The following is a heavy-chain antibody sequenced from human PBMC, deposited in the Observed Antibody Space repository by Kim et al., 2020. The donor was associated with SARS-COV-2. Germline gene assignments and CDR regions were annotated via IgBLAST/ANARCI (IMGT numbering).Heavy chain of an antibody. CDR3: ASGSVYTWLHAGVHWF. Sequence: SETLSLTCTVTGASMSISGYYWAWIRQSPGKGLEWIGTIDYSGGTNYNPSLKSRLSMSVDSSKSQFSMKLTSVTVADTAVYYCASGSVYTWLHAGVHWF. V-gene: IGHV4-39*01. CDR2: IDYSGGT. CDR1: GASMSISGYY. J-gene: IGHJ5*01. D-gene: IGHD5-12*01.